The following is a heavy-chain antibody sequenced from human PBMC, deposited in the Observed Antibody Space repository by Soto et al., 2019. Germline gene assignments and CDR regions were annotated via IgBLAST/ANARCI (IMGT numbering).Heavy chain of an antibody. J-gene: IGHJ4*02. Sequence: EVHLVESGGGLAQPGRSLRLSCVASGFSLDHYAMHWVRQAPGKGLEWVSGISWDSGVIDYADSVRGRFTISRDNAKNSRGLQMTSLRAEDTALYYCVKDNVGVYCSVGSCYFDYWGQGSLVTFSS. D-gene: IGHD2-15*01. CDR3: VKDNVGVYCSVGSCYFDY. CDR2: ISWDSGVI. V-gene: IGHV3-9*01. CDR1: GFSLDHYA.